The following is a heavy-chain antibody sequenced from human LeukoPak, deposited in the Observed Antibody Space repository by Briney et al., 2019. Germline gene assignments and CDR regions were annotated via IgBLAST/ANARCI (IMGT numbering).Heavy chain of an antibody. V-gene: IGHV3-15*01. CDR2: IKSKTDGGTT. J-gene: IGHJ4*02. CDR3: TTDGPLHTYLGYFDY. D-gene: IGHD2-2*02. Sequence: AGGSLRLSCAASGFTFSNAWMSWVRQAPGKGLEWVGRIKSKTDGGTTDYAAPVKGRFTISRDDSKNTLYLQMNSLKTEDTAVYYCTTDGPLHTYLGYFDYWGQGTLVTVSS. CDR1: GFTFSNAW.